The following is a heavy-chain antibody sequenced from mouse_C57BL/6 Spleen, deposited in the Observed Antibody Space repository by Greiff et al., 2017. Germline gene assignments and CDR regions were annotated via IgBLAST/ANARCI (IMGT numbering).Heavy chain of an antibody. CDR3: ARKEDIYDGYYDAMDY. J-gene: IGHJ4*01. CDR2: IWSGGST. Sequence: VKLQQSGPGLVQPSQSLSITCTVSGFSLTSYGVHWVRQSPGKGLEWLGVIWSGGSTDYNAAFISRLSISKDNSKSQVFFKMNSLQADDTAIYYCARKEDIYDGYYDAMDYWGQGTSVTVSS. D-gene: IGHD2-3*01. V-gene: IGHV2-2*01. CDR1: GFSLTSYG.